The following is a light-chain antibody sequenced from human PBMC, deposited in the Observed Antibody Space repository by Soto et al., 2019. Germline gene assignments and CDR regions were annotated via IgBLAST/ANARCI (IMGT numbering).Light chain of an antibody. J-gene: IGLJ1*01. CDR3: AAWDDSLNGAYV. CDR1: SSNIGSNT. V-gene: IGLV1-44*01. Sequence: QSVLTQPTSASLTPGQRVTISCSGSSSNIGSNTVNWYQHLPGTAPKLLIYSNNQRPSGVPDRFSGSKSGTSASLAISGLQSEDEADYYCAAWDDSLNGAYVFGTGAKVTVL. CDR2: SNN.